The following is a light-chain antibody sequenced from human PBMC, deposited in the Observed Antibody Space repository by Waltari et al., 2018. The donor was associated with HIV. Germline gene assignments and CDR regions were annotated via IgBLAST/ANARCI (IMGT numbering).Light chain of an antibody. Sequence: QSVLTQPPSVSGAPGQRVTISCTGTNSNIGAGYDVHWYQQLPGTAPKLLISGNTYRPTGVPDRFSGPKSGTSASLTIPGLQAEDEADYYCQSYDTGLSGSRVFGGGTKVTVL. V-gene: IGLV1-40*01. J-gene: IGLJ3*02. CDR1: NSNIGAGYD. CDR2: GNT. CDR3: QSYDTGLSGSRV.